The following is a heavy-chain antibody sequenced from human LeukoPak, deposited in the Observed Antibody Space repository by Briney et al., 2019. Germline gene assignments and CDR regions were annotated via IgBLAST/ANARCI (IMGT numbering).Heavy chain of an antibody. CDR2: INSVGSST. J-gene: IGHJ4*02. CDR3: ARGLSLNSSSWTPSFGY. V-gene: IGHV3-74*01. CDR1: GFTFSSYW. D-gene: IGHD6-13*01. Sequence: GGSLRLSCAASGFTFSSYWMHWVRQAPGKGLVWVSRINSVGSSTSYADSVKGRFTISRDNAKNTLYLQMNSLRGEDTAVYYCARGLSLNSSSWTPSFGYWGQGTLVTVSS.